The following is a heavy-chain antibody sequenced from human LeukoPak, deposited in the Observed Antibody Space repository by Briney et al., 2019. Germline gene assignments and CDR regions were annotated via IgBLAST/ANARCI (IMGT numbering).Heavy chain of an antibody. J-gene: IGHJ6*03. CDR2: IYYSGST. D-gene: IGHD5-18*01. V-gene: IGHV4-39*07. CDR1: GGSISSSSYY. CDR3: ARDRRDTAGYYYYYMDV. Sequence: SETLSLTCTVSGGSISSSSYYWGWIRQPPGKGLEWIGSIYYSGSTYYNPSLKSRVTISVDTSKNQFSLKLSSVTAADTAVYYCARDRRDTAGYYYYYMDVWGKGTTVTVSS.